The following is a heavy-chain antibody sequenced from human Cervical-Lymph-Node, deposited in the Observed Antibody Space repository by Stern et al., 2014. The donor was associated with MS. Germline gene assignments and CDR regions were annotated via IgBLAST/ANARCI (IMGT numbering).Heavy chain of an antibody. CDR1: GFTFSSYS. Sequence: EVQLVESGGGLVKPGGSLRLSCAASGFTFSSYSMNWVRQAPGKGLEWVSSISSSSSYIYYADSVKGRFTISRDNAKNSLYLQMNSLRAEDTAVYYCARDIPQLVDAFDIWGQGTMVTVSS. CDR2: ISSSSSYI. V-gene: IGHV3-21*01. CDR3: ARDIPQLVDAFDI. D-gene: IGHD1-1*01. J-gene: IGHJ3*02.